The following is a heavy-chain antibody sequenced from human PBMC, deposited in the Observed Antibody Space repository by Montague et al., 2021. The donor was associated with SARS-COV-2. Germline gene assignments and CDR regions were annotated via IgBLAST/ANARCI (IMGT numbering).Heavy chain of an antibody. D-gene: IGHD1-26*01. V-gene: IGHV3-30*03. CDR1: GFTFSSYS. CDR3: ARDSGSSFDP. J-gene: IGHJ5*02. Sequence: SLRLSCAASGFTFSSYSMNWVRQAPGKGLEWVALISYDGSNKYYADSVKGRFTISRDNSKNTLYLQMNSLRAEDTAVYYCARDSGSSFDPWGQGTLVTVSS. CDR2: ISYDGSNK.